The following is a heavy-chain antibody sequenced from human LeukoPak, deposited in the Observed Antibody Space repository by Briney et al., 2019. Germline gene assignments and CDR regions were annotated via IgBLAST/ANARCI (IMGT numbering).Heavy chain of an antibody. CDR2: ISSTSSYI. V-gene: IGHV3-21*01. J-gene: IGHJ4*02. CDR1: GFTFSSYS. CDR3: ASVSSGWLDY. D-gene: IGHD6-19*01. Sequence: GGSLRLSCAASGFTFSSYSMNWVRQAPGKGLEWVSSISSTSSYIYYADSVKGRFIISRDNAKNSLYLQMNSLRAEDTAVYYCASVSSGWLDYWGQGTLVTVSS.